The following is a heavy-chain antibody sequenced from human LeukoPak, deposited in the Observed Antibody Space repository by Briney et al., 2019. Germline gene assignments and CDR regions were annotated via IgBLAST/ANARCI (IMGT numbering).Heavy chain of an antibody. V-gene: IGHV3-21*01. CDR1: GFTFSGYS. CDR3: PKDRATTSQFDY. Sequence: GGGPRLSCAPYGFTFSGYSMNGVREAPGKRLEWVSSISSSSSYIYYADSVKGRFTISRDNSKNTLFLQMTSLRVEDTAVYYCPKDRATTSQFDYWGQGTLVTVSS. J-gene: IGHJ4*02. D-gene: IGHD1-1*01. CDR2: ISSSSSYI.